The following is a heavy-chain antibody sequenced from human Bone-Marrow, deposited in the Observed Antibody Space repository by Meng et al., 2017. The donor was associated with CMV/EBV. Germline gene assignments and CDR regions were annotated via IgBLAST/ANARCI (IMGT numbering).Heavy chain of an antibody. Sequence: GGSLRLSCAASGFTFSSYWMSWVRQAPGKGLEWVANIKQDGSEKHYVDSVKGRFTISRDNAKNSLYLQMNSLRAEDTAVYYCARGYYDFWSGGGGMDVWGQGTTVTVSS. D-gene: IGHD3-3*01. J-gene: IGHJ6*02. CDR3: ARGYYDFWSGGGGMDV. V-gene: IGHV3-7*01. CDR2: IKQDGSEK. CDR1: GFTFSSYW.